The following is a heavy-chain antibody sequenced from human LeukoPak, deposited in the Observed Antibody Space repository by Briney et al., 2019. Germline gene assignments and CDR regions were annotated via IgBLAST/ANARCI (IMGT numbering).Heavy chain of an antibody. CDR1: GFTFDDYG. CDR2: INWNGGST. V-gene: IGHV3-20*04. CDR3: ARDRKTYYYGSGSYGGYYYTDV. D-gene: IGHD3-10*01. Sequence: AGGSLRLSCAASGFTFDDYGMSWVRQAPGKGLEWVSGINWNGGSTGYADSVKGRFTISRDNAKNSLYLQMNSLRAEDTALYYCARDRKTYYYGSGSYGGYYYTDVWGKGTTVTVSS. J-gene: IGHJ6*03.